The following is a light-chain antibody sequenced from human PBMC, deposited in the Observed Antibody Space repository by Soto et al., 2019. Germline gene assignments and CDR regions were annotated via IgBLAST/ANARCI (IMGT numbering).Light chain of an antibody. J-gene: IGLJ3*02. CDR1: SSDIGVYNY. CDR3: TSYTSSGPV. V-gene: IGLV2-14*01. Sequence: QSALTQPASVSGSPGQSITISCTGTSSDIGVYNYVSWYQQHPGKAPKLVICEVSNRPSGVSSRFSGSKSGNTASLTISGLRAEDEADYYCTSYTSSGPVFGGGTKLTVL. CDR2: EVS.